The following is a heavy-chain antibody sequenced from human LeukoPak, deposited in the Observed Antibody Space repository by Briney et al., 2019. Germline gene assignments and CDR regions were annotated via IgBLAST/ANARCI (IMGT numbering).Heavy chain of an antibody. D-gene: IGHD5-24*01. CDR1: GFTFSSYS. V-gene: IGHV3-21*01. CDR2: ISSSSDYI. Sequence: GGSLRLSCAASGFTFSSYSMKWVRQAPGKGLEWVSSISSSSDYIYYADSVKGRFTISRDNAKNSLYLQMSSLRAEDTAVYYCARDVRNGYNPEWFDPWGQGTLVTVSS. CDR3: ARDVRNGYNPEWFDP. J-gene: IGHJ5*02.